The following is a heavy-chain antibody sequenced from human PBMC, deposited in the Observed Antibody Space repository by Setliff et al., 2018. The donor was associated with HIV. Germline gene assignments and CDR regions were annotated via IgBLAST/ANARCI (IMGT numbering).Heavy chain of an antibody. D-gene: IGHD3-10*01. J-gene: IGHJ3*02. Sequence: ASVKVSCKASGFTFTTYDINWVRQSTGQGLEWMGWVNPNSGDTGYAQKFQGRVTMTRNTSISTAYMELSSLRSEDTAVYYCARGRGVLLWFGESANVFDIWGQGTMVTVSS. V-gene: IGHV1-8*02. CDR3: ARGRGVLLWFGESANVFDI. CDR2: VNPNSGDT. CDR1: GFTFTTYD.